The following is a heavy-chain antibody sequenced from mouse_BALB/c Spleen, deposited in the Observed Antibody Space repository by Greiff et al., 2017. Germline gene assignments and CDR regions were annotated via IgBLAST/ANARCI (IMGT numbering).Heavy chain of an antibody. D-gene: IGHD2-10*02. V-gene: IGHV14-3*02. CDR3: ARPYGNYPYYYAMDY. CDR1: GFNIKDTY. Sequence: EVKLMESGAELVKPGASVKLSCTASGFNIKDTYMHWVKQRPEQGLEWIGRIDPANGNTKYDPKFQGKATITADTSSNTAYLQLSSLTSEDTAVYYCARPYGNYPYYYAMDYWGQGTSVTVSS. CDR2: IDPANGNT. J-gene: IGHJ4*01.